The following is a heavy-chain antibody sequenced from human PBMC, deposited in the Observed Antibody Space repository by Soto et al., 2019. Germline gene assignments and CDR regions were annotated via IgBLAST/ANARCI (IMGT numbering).Heavy chain of an antibody. V-gene: IGHV1-8*01. CDR1: GYTFTSYD. Sequence: ASVKVSCKASGYTFTSYDINWVRQATGQGLEWMGWMNPNSGNTGYAQKFQGRVTMTRNTSISTAYMELSSLRSEDTAVYYCAGQGIASSGFAYWGQGTLVTVSS. CDR3: AGQGIASSGFAY. CDR2: MNPNSGNT. J-gene: IGHJ4*02. D-gene: IGHD6-19*01.